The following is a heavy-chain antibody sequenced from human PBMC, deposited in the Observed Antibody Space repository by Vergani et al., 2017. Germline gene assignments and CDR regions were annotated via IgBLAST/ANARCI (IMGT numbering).Heavy chain of an antibody. D-gene: IGHD3-22*01. V-gene: IGHV3-48*01. CDR3: ARDQSPYYYDSSGYDYFDY. CDR2: ISSSSSTI. CDR1: GFTFSSYA. Sequence: EVQLLESGGGLVQPGGSLRLSCAASGFTFSSYAMSWVRQAPGKGLEWVSYISSSSSTIYYADSVKGRFTISRDNAKNSLYLQMNSLRAEDTAVYYCARDQSPYYYDSSGYDYFDYWGQGTLVTVSS. J-gene: IGHJ4*02.